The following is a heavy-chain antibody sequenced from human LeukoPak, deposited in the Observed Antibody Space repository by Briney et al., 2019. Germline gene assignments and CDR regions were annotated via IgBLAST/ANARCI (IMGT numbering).Heavy chain of an antibody. V-gene: IGHV4-34*01. J-gene: IGHJ4*02. CDR2: INHSGST. CDR1: GGSFSGYY. Sequence: PSETLSLTCAVYGGSFSGYYWSWIRQPPGKGLEWIGEINHSGSTNYNPSLKSRVTISVDTSKNQFSLKLSSVTAADTAVYYCARGFRGYSYGYPFDYWGQGTLVTVPS. CDR3: ARGFRGYSYGYPFDY. D-gene: IGHD5-18*01.